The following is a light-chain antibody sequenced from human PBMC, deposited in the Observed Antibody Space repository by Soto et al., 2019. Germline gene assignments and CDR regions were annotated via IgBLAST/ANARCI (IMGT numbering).Light chain of an antibody. J-gene: IGKJ3*01. V-gene: IGKV3-20*01. CDR2: GAS. Sequence: EIVLTQSPVTLSLSPGERATLSCRSTESFSSSYLAWYQQRRGQAPRLLIYGASNRATGIPDRFSGSGSRTDFTLTISRLEPEDFAVYYCQQYGTSPTFGPGTKVDFK. CDR1: ESFSSSY. CDR3: QQYGTSPT.